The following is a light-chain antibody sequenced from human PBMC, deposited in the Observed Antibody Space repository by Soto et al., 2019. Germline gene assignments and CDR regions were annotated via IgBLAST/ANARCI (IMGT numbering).Light chain of an antibody. CDR3: QQYGSSPWT. J-gene: IGKJ1*01. CDR2: AAS. V-gene: IGKV3-20*01. Sequence: EIVLTQSPGTLSLSPGERATLSCRASQSVTSNYLAWYQQKPGQAPRLLIYAASSRAAGIPDRFSGSGSETDFTLTISRLEPEDFAVYYCQQYGSSPWTFGQGTKVDI. CDR1: QSVTSNY.